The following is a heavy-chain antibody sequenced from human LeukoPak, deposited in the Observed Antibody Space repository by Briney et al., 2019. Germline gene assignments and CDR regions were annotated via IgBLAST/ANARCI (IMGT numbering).Heavy chain of an antibody. Sequence: GGSLRLSCAASGFTVSSNYMSWVRQAPGKGLEWVSVIYSAGNTYYADSVKGRFTISRDNSKNTLYLQMNSLRAEDTAVYYCARDSYYYYYMDVWGNGTTVTVSS. CDR3: ARDSYYYYYMDV. V-gene: IGHV3-53*01. CDR1: GFTVSSNY. J-gene: IGHJ6*03. CDR2: IYSAGNT.